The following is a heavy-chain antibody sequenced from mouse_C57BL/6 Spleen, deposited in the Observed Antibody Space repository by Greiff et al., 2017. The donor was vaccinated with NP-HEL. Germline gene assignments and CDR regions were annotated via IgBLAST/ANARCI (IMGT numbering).Heavy chain of an antibody. CDR1: GFTFSSYG. D-gene: IGHD2-3*01. CDR2: ISSGGSYT. V-gene: IGHV5-6*02. J-gene: IGHJ4*01. Sequence: DVKLVESGGDLVKPGGSLKLSCAASGFTFSSYGMSWVRQTPDKRLEWVATISSGGSYTYYPDSVKGRFTISRDNAKNTLYLQMSSLKSEDTAMYYCARYDGYEYYYAMDYWGQGTSVTVSS. CDR3: ARYDGYEYYYAMDY.